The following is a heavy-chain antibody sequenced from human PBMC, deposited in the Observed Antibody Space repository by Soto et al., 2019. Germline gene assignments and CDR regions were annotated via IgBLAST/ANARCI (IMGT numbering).Heavy chain of an antibody. V-gene: IGHV1-18*01. Sequence: GSSVKFSCNASRYTFTIYGISWVRQAPGQGLECMVWISAYNGNTNYXXKLQCRVXXTTDTSTTTSXMDLSXLRSDDTAVYYCARGGLFNVDYWAQGTLVTVSS. CDR2: ISAYNGNT. J-gene: IGHJ4*02. CDR1: RYTFTIYG. D-gene: IGHD5-12*01. CDR3: ARGGLFNVDY.